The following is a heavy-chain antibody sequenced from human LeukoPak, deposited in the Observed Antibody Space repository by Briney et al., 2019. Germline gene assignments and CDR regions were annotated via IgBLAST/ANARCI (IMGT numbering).Heavy chain of an antibody. CDR3: ARHTVAAGERYFDY. CDR1: GYSISSGYY. J-gene: IGHJ4*02. D-gene: IGHD1-1*01. CDR2: IYHSGST. Sequence: PSETLSLTCAVSGYSISSGYYWGWIRQPPGKGLEWIGSIYHSGSTYYNPSLKSRVTISVDTSKNQFSLKLSSVTAADTAVYYCARHTVAAGERYFDYWGQGTLVTVSS. V-gene: IGHV4-38-2*01.